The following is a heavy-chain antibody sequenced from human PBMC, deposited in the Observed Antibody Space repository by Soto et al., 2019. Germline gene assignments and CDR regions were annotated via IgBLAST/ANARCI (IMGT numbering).Heavy chain of an antibody. V-gene: IGHV3-66*01. CDR3: ARDRFGYVDFYYYYMDV. J-gene: IGHJ6*03. CDR1: GFTVSSNY. CDR2: IYSGGST. Sequence: GGSLRLSCAASGFTVSSNYMSWVRQAPGKGLEWVSVIYSGGSTYYADSVKGRFTISRDNSKNTLYLQMNSLRAEDTAVYYCARDRFGYVDFYYYYMDVWGKGTTVTVSS. D-gene: IGHD3-10*01.